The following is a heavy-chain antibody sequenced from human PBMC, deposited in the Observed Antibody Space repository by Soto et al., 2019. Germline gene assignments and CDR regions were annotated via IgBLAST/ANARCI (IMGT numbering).Heavy chain of an antibody. CDR2: IWYDGSNK. D-gene: IGHD3-22*01. V-gene: IGHV3-33*01. CDR1: GFTFSSYG. Sequence: QVQLVESGGGVVQPGRSLRLSCAASGFTFSSYGMHWVRQAPGKGLEWVAVIWYDGSNKYYADSVKGRFTISRDNSKNTRYLQINSLGAEDTAVYYCARDDDSSGYSPWGQGTLVTVSS. CDR3: ARDDDSSGYSP. J-gene: IGHJ4*02.